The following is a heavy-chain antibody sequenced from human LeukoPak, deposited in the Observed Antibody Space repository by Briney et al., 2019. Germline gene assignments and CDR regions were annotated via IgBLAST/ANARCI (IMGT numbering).Heavy chain of an antibody. J-gene: IGHJ4*02. CDR3: ARVNPKVHYYDSSGYYV. CDR1: GFTFSGSA. D-gene: IGHD3-22*01. V-gene: IGHV3-73*01. CDR2: IRSKANSYAT. Sequence: GGSLRLSCAASGFTFSGSAMHWVRQASGKGLEWVGRIRSKANSYATAYAASVKGRFTISRDDSKNTAYLQMNSLKTEDTAVYYCARVNPKVHYYDSSGYYVWGQGTLVTVSS.